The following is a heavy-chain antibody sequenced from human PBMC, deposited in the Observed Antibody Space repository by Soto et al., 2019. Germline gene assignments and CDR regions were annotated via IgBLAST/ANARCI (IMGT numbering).Heavy chain of an antibody. CDR3: AKGRGYSGYEAFDY. Sequence: EVQLLESGGGWVQPRGSLRLSCAASGFTFSSYAMSWVRQAPGKGLEWVSAISGGGGSTYYADSVKGRFTISRDNSKNTLYLQMNSLRAEDTAVYYCAKGRGYSGYEAFDYWGQGTLVTVSS. CDR1: GFTFSSYA. D-gene: IGHD5-12*01. J-gene: IGHJ4*02. CDR2: ISGGGGST. V-gene: IGHV3-23*01.